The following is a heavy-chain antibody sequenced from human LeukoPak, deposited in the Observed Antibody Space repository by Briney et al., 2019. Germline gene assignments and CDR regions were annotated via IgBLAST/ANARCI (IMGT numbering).Heavy chain of an antibody. CDR3: ARGAAAAGTMDY. CDR1: GFTFSSYD. D-gene: IGHD6-13*01. J-gene: IGHJ4*02. CDR2: ISTAGDT. Sequence: GGSLRLSCAASGFTFSSYDVHWVRQATGKGLEWVSAISTAGDTYYPGSVKGRFTISRENAKNSLYLQMNSLRAGDTAVYYCARGAAAAGTMDYWGQGTLVTVSS. V-gene: IGHV3-13*01.